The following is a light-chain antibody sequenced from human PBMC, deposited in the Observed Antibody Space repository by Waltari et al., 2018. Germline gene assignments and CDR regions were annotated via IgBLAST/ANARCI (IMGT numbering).Light chain of an antibody. CDR1: QNLLHSNGYKY. V-gene: IGKV2-28*01. Sequence: DIAMTQSPRSLPVTPGAPASISCRSSQNLLHSNGYKYLDWYLQKPGQSPQLLIYLGSNRASGVPDRFSGSGSGIDFTLEISRVEAEDVGVYYCMQALQTPRTFGQGTKVEIK. CDR3: MQALQTPRT. J-gene: IGKJ1*01. CDR2: LGS.